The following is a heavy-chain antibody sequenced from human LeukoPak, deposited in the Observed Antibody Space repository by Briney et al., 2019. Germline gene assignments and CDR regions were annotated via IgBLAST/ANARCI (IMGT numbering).Heavy chain of an antibody. V-gene: IGHV5-51*01. CDR3: ARQTTKVTFDY. D-gene: IGHD4-17*01. CDR2: IYPGDSDT. CDR1: GYDFTNYW. Sequence: GESLKISCKGSGYDFTNYWNGWVRQMPGKGLEWMGIIYPGDSDTTYSPSFQGQVTISGDKSIRTAYLHWSSLKASDTAMYYCARQTTKVTFDYWGQGTLVTVSS. J-gene: IGHJ4*02.